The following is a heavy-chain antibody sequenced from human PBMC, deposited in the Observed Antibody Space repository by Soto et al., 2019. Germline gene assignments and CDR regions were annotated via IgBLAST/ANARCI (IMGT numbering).Heavy chain of an antibody. CDR2: IVVGSGNT. Sequence: GASVKVSCEASGFTFTSSAVQWVRQARGQRLEWIGWIVVGSGNTNYAQKFQERVTITRDMSTSTAYMELSSLRSEDTAVYYCAARTHYYYGMDVWGQGTTVTVSS. CDR3: AARTHYYYGMDV. J-gene: IGHJ6*02. CDR1: GFTFTSSA. V-gene: IGHV1-58*01.